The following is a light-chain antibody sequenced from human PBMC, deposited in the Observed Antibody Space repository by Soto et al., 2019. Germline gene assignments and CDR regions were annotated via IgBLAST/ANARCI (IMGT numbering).Light chain of an antibody. CDR3: QQYGSSLFT. Sequence: VMTQAPATLSVSPGERATLSCRASQTINNNVAWYQLKDGQAPRLLIYGASSRATGIPDRFSGSGSGTDFTLTISRLEPEDFAVYYCQQYGSSLFTFGGGTKVDIK. J-gene: IGKJ4*01. CDR1: QTINNN. V-gene: IGKV3-20*01. CDR2: GAS.